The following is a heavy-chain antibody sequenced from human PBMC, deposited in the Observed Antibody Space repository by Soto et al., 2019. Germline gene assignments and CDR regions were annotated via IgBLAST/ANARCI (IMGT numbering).Heavy chain of an antibody. CDR3: ARDYDSSGDY. CDR2: IYYSGST. CDR1: GGSISTSSYY. V-gene: IGHV4-39*01. J-gene: IGHJ4*02. D-gene: IGHD3-22*01. Sequence: QLQLQESGPGLVKPSETLSLTCTVSGGSISTSSYYWGWIRQPPGKGLEWIGSIYYSGSTYYNPSLKTRVTISVDTSKNQFSLKLSSVTAADTAVYYCARDYDSSGDYWGRGTLVTVSS.